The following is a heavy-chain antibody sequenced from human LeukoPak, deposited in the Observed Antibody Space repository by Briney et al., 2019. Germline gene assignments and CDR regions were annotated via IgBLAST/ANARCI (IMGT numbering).Heavy chain of an antibody. Sequence: PGGSLRLSCAASGFTFSSYSINWVRQAPGKGLEWVSSISSSSSYIYYADSVKGRFTISRDSSKNTLYLQMNRLRAEDAAAYYCAKAPVTTCSGAYCYPFDYWGQGTLVTVSS. CDR2: ISSSSSYI. J-gene: IGHJ4*02. D-gene: IGHD2-21*01. V-gene: IGHV3-21*04. CDR3: AKAPVTTCSGAYCYPFDY. CDR1: GFTFSSYS.